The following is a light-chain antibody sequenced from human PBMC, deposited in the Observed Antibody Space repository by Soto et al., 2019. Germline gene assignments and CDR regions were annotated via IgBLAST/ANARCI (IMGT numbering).Light chain of an antibody. Sequence: QSVLTQSPSASGTPGQRVTISCSGSASNFGSNSVNWYQQLPGTAPKVVIYGNNQRPSGVSNRFSGSKSGNTASLTISGLQAEDEADYYCSSYTSSSTLVFGGGTKLTVL. J-gene: IGLJ2*01. V-gene: IGLV1-44*01. CDR2: GNN. CDR1: ASNFGSNS. CDR3: SSYTSSSTLV.